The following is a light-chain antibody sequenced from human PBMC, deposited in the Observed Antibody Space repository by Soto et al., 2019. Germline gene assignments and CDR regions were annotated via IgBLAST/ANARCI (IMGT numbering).Light chain of an antibody. CDR3: QQLNSYPRT. J-gene: IGKJ2*01. CDR2: AAS. CDR1: QGISSY. Sequence: IQLTQSPSPLSASVGDRVTIPCRASQGISSYLAWYQQKPGKAPKLLIYAASTLQRGVPSRFSGSGSGTDFTLTISSLQPEDFATYYCQQLNSYPRTFGQGTKLEIK. V-gene: IGKV1-9*01.